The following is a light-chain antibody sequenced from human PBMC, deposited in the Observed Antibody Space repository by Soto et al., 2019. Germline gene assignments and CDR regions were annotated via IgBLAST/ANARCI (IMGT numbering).Light chain of an antibody. CDR3: QHRSNWPLT. V-gene: IGKV3-11*01. J-gene: IGKJ5*01. CDR2: DAS. Sequence: EIVLTQSPATLSLSPGERATLSCRASQSVSSYLAWYQQKAGQAPRLLIYDASNRATGIPARFSGSGSGTEFTLTISSLEPEDFADYYCQHRSNWPLTFGQGTRLEIK. CDR1: QSVSSY.